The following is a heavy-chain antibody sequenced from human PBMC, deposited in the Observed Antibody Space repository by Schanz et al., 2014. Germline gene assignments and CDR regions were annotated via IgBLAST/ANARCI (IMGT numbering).Heavy chain of an antibody. CDR3: ARDPWVGEKDAFDF. CDR2: IYYSGTT. D-gene: IGHD3-10*01. V-gene: IGHV4-59*01. J-gene: IGHJ3*01. Sequence: QVRLQESGPGLVRPSETLSLTCTASGDSITHFYWSWIRQSPGKGLEWIGSIYYSGTTNYSPSLNSRVTISLDMSKKSFSLNLSSVTTADAAVYYCARDPWVGEKDAFDFWGQGTMVIVSS. CDR1: GDSITHFY.